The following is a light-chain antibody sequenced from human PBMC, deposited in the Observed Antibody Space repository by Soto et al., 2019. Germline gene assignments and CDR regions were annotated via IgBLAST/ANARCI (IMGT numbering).Light chain of an antibody. V-gene: IGKV3-20*01. Sequence: EIVLTQSPGTLSLSPGERATLSCRARQSVGRDYLAWFQQKPGQPPRLLIHDASSRATGIPDRFSGSGTGTDFTLTISRLEPEDFAVYHCQQYAGSPITFGQGTRLEIK. CDR2: DAS. CDR3: QQYAGSPIT. CDR1: QSVGRDY. J-gene: IGKJ5*01.